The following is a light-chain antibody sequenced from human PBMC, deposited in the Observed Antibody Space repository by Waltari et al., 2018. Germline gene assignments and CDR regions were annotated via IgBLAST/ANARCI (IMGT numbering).Light chain of an antibody. Sequence: QSALTQPASVSGSPGQSITISCPGTRSAVGTYDYFPWYQQHPGKAPKLMIYDVTKRPSGIANRFSGSKSGNTASLTISGLQAEDEADYYCSSYTTSSTVYVFGTGTKVTVL. J-gene: IGLJ1*01. CDR1: RSAVGTYDY. CDR3: SSYTTSSTVYV. CDR2: DVT. V-gene: IGLV2-14*03.